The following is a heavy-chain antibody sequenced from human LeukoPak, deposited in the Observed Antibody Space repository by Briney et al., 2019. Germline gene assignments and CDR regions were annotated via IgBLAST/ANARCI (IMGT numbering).Heavy chain of an antibody. J-gene: IGHJ6*02. CDR3: ARIPERGYQLLFRTWYYYGMDV. CDR1: GYTFTIYG. V-gene: IGHV1-18*01. CDR2: ISAYNGNT. D-gene: IGHD2-2*01. Sequence: ASVKVSCKASGYTFTIYGISWVRQAPGQGLEWMGWISAYNGNTNYAQKLQGRVTMTTDTSTSTAYMELRSLRSDDTAVYYCARIPERGYQLLFRTWYYYGMDVWGQGTTVTVSS.